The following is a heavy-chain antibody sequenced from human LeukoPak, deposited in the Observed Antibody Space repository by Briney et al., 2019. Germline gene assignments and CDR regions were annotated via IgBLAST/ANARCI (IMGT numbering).Heavy chain of an antibody. CDR1: GFTFSDYA. Sequence: GGSLRLSCSVSGFTFSDYAMHWVRQASGKGLKYVSSISSDGGSTYYADSVKGRFTISRDNSKNTLYLQMNSLRAEDTAVYYCAKSPGGAFDIWGQGTMVTVSS. D-gene: IGHD3-10*01. CDR3: AKSPGGAFDI. J-gene: IGHJ3*02. CDR2: ISSDGGST. V-gene: IGHV3-64*04.